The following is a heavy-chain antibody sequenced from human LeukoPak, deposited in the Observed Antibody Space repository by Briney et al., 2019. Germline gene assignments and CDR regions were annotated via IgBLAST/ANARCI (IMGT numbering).Heavy chain of an antibody. V-gene: IGHV5-51*01. D-gene: IGHD2-2*01. CDR3: ARHEDIVVVPAAKFPDY. CDR1: GSSFTSYW. J-gene: IGHJ4*02. CDR2: IYPGDSDT. Sequence: GESLQISCQGSGSSFTSYWIGWVRQMPGKGLEWMGIIYPGDSDTRYSPSFQGQVTISADKSISTAYLQWSSLKASDTAMYYCARHEDIVVVPAAKFPDYWGQGTLVTVSS.